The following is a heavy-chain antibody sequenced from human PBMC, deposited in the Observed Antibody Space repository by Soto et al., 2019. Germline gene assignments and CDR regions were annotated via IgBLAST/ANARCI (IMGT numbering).Heavy chain of an antibody. CDR3: AREGDILTGYYFDY. V-gene: IGHV1-69*06. CDR1: GGTFSSYA. D-gene: IGHD3-9*01. J-gene: IGHJ4*02. CDR2: IIPIFGTA. Sequence: GASVKVSCKASGGTFSSYAISWVRQAPGQGLEWMGGIIPIFGTANYAQKFQGRVTITADKSTSTAYMELSSLRSEDTAVYYCAREGDILTGYYFDYWGQGTLVTVS.